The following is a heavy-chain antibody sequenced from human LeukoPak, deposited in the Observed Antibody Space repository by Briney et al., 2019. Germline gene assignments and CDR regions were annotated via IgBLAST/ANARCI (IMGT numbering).Heavy chain of an antibody. D-gene: IGHD6-19*01. CDR3: AKDTPDDIAVAAPYFDY. V-gene: IGHV3-23*01. Sequence: PGGSLRLSCAASGFTFSSYAMSWVRQAPGKGLEWVSAISGRRGRTYYADSVKGRFTISRDNSKNTLYLQLNSLRAEDTAVYYCAKDTPDDIAVAAPYFDYWGQGTLVTVSS. CDR1: GFTFSSYA. J-gene: IGHJ4*02. CDR2: ISGRRGRT.